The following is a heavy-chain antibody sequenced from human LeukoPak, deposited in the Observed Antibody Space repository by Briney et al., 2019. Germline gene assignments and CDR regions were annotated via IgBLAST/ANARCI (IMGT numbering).Heavy chain of an antibody. D-gene: IGHD3-10*01. CDR2: IIPIFGTA. V-gene: IGHV1-69*05. CDR1: GGTFSSYA. Sequence: SVKVSCKASGGTFSSYAISWVRQAPGQGLEWMGGIIPIFGTANYAQKFQGRVTITTDESTSTAYMELSSLRSEDTAVYYCARGAYYYGSGSYYPYEYYYYGMDVWGQGATVTVSS. CDR3: ARGAYYYGSGSYYPYEYYYYGMDV. J-gene: IGHJ6*02.